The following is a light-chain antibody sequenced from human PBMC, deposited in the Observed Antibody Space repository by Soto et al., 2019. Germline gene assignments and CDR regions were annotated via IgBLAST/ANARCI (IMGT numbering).Light chain of an antibody. Sequence: SALTHPSSVSGSPGQSITISCTGTSSDVGTYNHVSWYQQHPGKAPQLIIYEVSNRPSGLSNRFSASKSGNTASLTISGLQAEDEADYYCCSYTTSSTLVFGTGTKVTVL. CDR1: SSDVGTYNH. CDR2: EVS. J-gene: IGLJ1*01. CDR3: CSYTTSSTLV. V-gene: IGLV2-14*01.